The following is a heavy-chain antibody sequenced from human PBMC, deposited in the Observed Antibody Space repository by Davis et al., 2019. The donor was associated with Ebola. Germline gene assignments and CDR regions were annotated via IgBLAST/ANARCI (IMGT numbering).Heavy chain of an antibody. CDR1: GYTFTDYN. Sequence: ASVKVSCQASGYTFTDYNIHWTRQAPGQRLESPGRVILKSGATNYAQKFQGRVTMTRDTSISTVYMELSSLRYDDTADYYCARGHNYAHEYWGQGTLVIVSS. J-gene: IGHJ4*02. CDR3: ARGHNYAHEY. D-gene: IGHD4-11*01. V-gene: IGHV1-2*06. CDR2: VILKSGAT.